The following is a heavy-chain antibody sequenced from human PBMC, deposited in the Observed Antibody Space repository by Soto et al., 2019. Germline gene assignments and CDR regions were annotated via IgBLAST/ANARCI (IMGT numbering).Heavy chain of an antibody. Sequence: GGSMRLSCAASGFTFDDYAMHWVRPAPGKGLEWVSGISWNSGSIGYADSVKGRFTISRDNAKNSLYLQMNSLRAEDTALYYCAKDTSHSGSYYSFDYWGQGTLVTVSS. CDR2: ISWNSGSI. CDR1: GFTFDDYA. J-gene: IGHJ4*02. D-gene: IGHD1-26*01. V-gene: IGHV3-9*01. CDR3: AKDTSHSGSYYSFDY.